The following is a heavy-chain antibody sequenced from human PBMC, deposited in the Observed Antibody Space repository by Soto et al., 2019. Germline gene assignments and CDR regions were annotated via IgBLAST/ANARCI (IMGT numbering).Heavy chain of an antibody. Sequence: GASVKVSCKASGYTFTSYAMHWVRQAPGQRLEWMGWINAGNGNTKYSQKFQGRVTITRDTSASTAYMELSSLRSEDTAVYYCARGMGVVVVPAAFDYWGQGTLVTVSS. V-gene: IGHV1-3*01. J-gene: IGHJ4*02. CDR2: INAGNGNT. CDR1: GYTFTSYA. D-gene: IGHD2-2*01. CDR3: ARGMGVVVVPAAFDY.